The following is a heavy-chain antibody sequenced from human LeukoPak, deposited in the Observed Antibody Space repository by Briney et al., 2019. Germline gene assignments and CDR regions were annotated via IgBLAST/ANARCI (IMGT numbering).Heavy chain of an antibody. V-gene: IGHV3-30*18. Sequence: GGSLRLSCAASGFIFINYGMHWVRQAPGKGLEWVAFISYDGSDKYYSDSVKGRFTISRDNSKNTLYLQMNSLRAEDTAVYYCAKPSRVFCSGCCCLDAFDLWGQGTMVTVSS. CDR1: GFIFINYG. J-gene: IGHJ3*01. D-gene: IGHD2-15*01. CDR2: ISYDGSDK. CDR3: AKPSRVFCSGCCCLDAFDL.